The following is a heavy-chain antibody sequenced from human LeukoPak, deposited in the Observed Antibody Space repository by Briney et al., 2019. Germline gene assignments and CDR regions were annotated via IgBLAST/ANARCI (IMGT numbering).Heavy chain of an antibody. CDR2: IYPGDSDT. CDR3: ARQAVAGIYYFDY. D-gene: IGHD6-19*01. CDR1: GYSFTSYW. J-gene: IGHJ4*02. Sequence: GESLKISCKGSGYSFTSYWIGWVRQMPGKGLEWMGIIYPGDSDTRYSPSFQAQVTISAHNSITTAYLQWISLKASDTAMYYCARQAVAGIYYFDYWGQGTLVTVSP. V-gene: IGHV5-51*01.